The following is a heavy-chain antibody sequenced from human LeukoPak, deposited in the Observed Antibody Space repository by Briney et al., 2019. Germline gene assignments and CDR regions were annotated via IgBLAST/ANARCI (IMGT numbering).Heavy chain of an antibody. D-gene: IGHD1-26*01. V-gene: IGHV3-53*01. J-gene: IGHJ4*02. Sequence: GGTLRLSCAASGFTFSSYGMSWVRQAPGKGLEWVSVIYSGGSTYYADSVKGRFTISRDNSKNTLYLQMNSLRAEDTAVYYCASAVLFGGSYYFDYWGQGTLVTVSS. CDR1: GFTFSSYG. CDR2: IYSGGST. CDR3: ASAVLFGGSYYFDY.